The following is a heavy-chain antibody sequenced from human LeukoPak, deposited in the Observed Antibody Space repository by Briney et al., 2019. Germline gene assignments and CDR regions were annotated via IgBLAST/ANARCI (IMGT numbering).Heavy chain of an antibody. D-gene: IGHD3-22*01. Sequence: PSETLSLTCTVSGGSISSGDYYWSWIRQPPGKGLEWIGYIYHSGSTYFNPSLKSRVTISVDTSKNQFSLKLSSVTAADTAVYYCARGPDSSGPYYFDFWGQGTLVTVSS. CDR2: IYHSGST. J-gene: IGHJ4*02. CDR3: ARGPDSSGPYYFDF. V-gene: IGHV4-30-4*01. CDR1: GGSISSGDYY.